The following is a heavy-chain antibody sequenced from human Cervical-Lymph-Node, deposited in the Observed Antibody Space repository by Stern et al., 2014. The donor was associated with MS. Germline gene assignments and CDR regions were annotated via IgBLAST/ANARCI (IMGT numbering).Heavy chain of an antibody. CDR3: ARDSWYGGWFDP. D-gene: IGHD6-13*01. CDR1: GSTVSSFW. Sequence: EVQLVESGGGLVQPGGSLRLSCAASGSTVSSFWMSWVRQAPGKGLEWVANIKEDGTEKFYVDSVKGRFTISRDNSKNTLYLQMNNLRAEDTAVYCARDSWYGGWFDPWGQGTLVTVSS. J-gene: IGHJ5*02. V-gene: IGHV3-7*01. CDR2: IKEDGTEK.